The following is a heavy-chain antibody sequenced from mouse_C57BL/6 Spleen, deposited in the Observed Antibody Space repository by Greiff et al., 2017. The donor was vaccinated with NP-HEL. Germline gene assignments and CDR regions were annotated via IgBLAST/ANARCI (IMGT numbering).Heavy chain of an antibody. D-gene: IGHD1-1*01. CDR1: GYTFTSYW. CDR2: IYPGSGST. V-gene: IGHV1-55*01. Sequence: QVQLQQPGAELVKPGASVKMSCKASGYTFTSYWITWVKQRPGQGLEWIGDIYPGSGSTNYNEKFKSKATLTVDTSSSTAYMQLSSLTSEDSAVYYCEREYYGSSYNWYFDVWGTGSTVTVSS. CDR3: EREYYGSSYNWYFDV. J-gene: IGHJ1*03.